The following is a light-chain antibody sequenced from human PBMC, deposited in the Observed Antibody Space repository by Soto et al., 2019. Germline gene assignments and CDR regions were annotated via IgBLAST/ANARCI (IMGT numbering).Light chain of an antibody. J-gene: IGKJ4*01. CDR3: QQRSNWPPGGT. Sequence: EIVLTQSPATLSLSPGERATLSCRASQSVSSYLAWYQQKPGQAPRLLIYDASNRATGIPARFSGSGSGTDCTLTISSLEPEDFAVYYCQQRSNWPPGGTFGGGTKVEIK. CDR2: DAS. CDR1: QSVSSY. V-gene: IGKV3-11*01.